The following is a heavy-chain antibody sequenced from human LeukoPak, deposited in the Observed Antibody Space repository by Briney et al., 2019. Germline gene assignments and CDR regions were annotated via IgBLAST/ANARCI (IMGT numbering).Heavy chain of an antibody. D-gene: IGHD2-2*01. CDR1: GGSISGYY. CDR2: INHSGST. V-gene: IGHV4-34*01. CDR3: ASGSSTTLYYGMDV. Sequence: SETLSLTCAVYGGSISGYYWSWIRQPPGKGLEWIGEINHSGSTNYNPSLKSRATISVDTSKNQFSLKLSSVTAADTAVYYCASGSSTTLYYGMDVWGQGTTVTVSS. J-gene: IGHJ6*02.